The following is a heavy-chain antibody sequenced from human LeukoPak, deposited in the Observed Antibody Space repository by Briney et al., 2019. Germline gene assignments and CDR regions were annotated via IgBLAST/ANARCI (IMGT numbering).Heavy chain of an antibody. D-gene: IGHD3-22*01. J-gene: IGHJ4*02. V-gene: IGHV3-20*04. CDR1: GFTFNDYG. CDR2: INWNGGST. CDR3: ASVDYYDSSGYCYFDY. Sequence: GGSLRLSCAASGFTFNDYGMSWVRQAPGKWLEWVSGINWNGGSTGYADSVKGRFTISRDKAKNSLYLQMNSLRAEDTASYYCASVDYYDSSGYCYFDYWGQGTLVTVFS.